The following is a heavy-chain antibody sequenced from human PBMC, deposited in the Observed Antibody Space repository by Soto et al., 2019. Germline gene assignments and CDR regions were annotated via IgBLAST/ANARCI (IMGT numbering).Heavy chain of an antibody. J-gene: IGHJ6*02. V-gene: IGHV1-2*04. CDR3: ARDVNYHKTDSIELAGMDV. D-gene: IGHD1-7*01. Sequence: ASVKVSCKASGYTFTGYYMHWVRQAPGQGLEWMGWINPNSGGTNYAQKFQGWVTMTRDTSISTAYMELSRLRSDDTAVYYCARDVNYHKTDSIELAGMDVWGQGTTVTVSS. CDR1: GYTFTGYY. CDR2: INPNSGGT.